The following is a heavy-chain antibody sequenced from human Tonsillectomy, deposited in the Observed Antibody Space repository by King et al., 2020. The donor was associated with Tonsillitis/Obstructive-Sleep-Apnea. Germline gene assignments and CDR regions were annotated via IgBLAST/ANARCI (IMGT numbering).Heavy chain of an antibody. CDR3: AREGSDGYFDY. CDR1: GGSISNYY. V-gene: IGHV4-59*01. D-gene: IGHD2-21*02. CDR2: IYYSGST. J-gene: IGHJ4*02. Sequence: QLQESGPGLVKPSETLSLTCTVSGGSISNYYWTWIRPPPGKGLEWIGYIYYSGSTNYNPSLKSRVTISVDTSTNQFSLNLSSVTAADTAVYYCAREGSDGYFDYWGQGTLVTVSS.